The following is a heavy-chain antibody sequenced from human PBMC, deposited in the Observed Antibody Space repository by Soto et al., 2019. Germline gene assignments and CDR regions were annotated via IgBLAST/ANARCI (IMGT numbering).Heavy chain of an antibody. D-gene: IGHD3-22*01. CDR3: TTGLSNGYYNFDY. J-gene: IGHJ4*02. V-gene: IGHV3-15*01. Sequence: RSIRLPSAASGVKFSNAGMSWIRKTTGKGLEWAGRIKGEADGGTTDYAAPVKGRITISRDHSKDTLYLHMNSLKTEDTAVYYCTTGLSNGYYNFDYWGQGTPVTVSS. CDR1: GVKFSNAG. CDR2: IKGEADGGTT.